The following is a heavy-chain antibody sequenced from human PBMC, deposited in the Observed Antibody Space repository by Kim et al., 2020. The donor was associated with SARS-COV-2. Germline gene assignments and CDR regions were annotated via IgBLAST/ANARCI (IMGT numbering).Heavy chain of an antibody. V-gene: IGHV3-11*01. CDR1: GFTFSDYY. Sequence: GGSLRLSCAASGFTFSDYYMSWIRQAPGKGLEWVSYISSSGSTIYYADSVKGRFTISRDNAKNSLYLQMNSLRAEDTAVYYCARSSRPNYYYYYYMDVWGKGTTVTVSS. CDR2: ISSSGSTI. CDR3: ARSSRPNYYYYYYMDV. J-gene: IGHJ6*03. D-gene: IGHD2-2*01.